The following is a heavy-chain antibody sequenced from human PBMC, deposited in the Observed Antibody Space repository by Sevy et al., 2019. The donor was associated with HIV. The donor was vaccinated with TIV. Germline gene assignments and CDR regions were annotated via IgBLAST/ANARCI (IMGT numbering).Heavy chain of an antibody. CDR3: ARSAITGTFANHYFYFGIDV. CDR1: GYTFTSYD. V-gene: IGHV1-8*01. Sequence: ASVKVSCKASGYTFTSYDINWVRQATGQGLEWMGWMNPNSGNTGYAQKFQGRVTMTRNTSISTAYMELSSLRSEDTAVYYCARSAITGTFANHYFYFGIDVWGQGPTVTVSS. CDR2: MNPNSGNT. D-gene: IGHD1-20*01. J-gene: IGHJ6*02.